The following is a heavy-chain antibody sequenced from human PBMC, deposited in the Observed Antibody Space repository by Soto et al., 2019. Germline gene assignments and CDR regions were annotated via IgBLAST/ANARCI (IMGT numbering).Heavy chain of an antibody. CDR2: ISGSGGST. CDR3: AKDPWSRWLQLGYFDY. V-gene: IGHV3-23*01. D-gene: IGHD5-12*01. Sequence: PGGSLRLSCAASGFTFSSYWMSWVRQAPGKGLEWVSAISGSGGSTYYADSVKGRFTISRDNSKNTLYLQMNSLRAEDTAVYYCAKDPWSRWLQLGYFDYWGQGTLVTVSS. CDR1: GFTFSSYW. J-gene: IGHJ4*02.